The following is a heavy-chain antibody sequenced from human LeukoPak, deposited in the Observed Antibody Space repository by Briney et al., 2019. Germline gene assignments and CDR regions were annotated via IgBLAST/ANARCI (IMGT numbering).Heavy chain of an antibody. CDR3: TRLTDGYYDYVWGSWDY. J-gene: IGHJ4*02. D-gene: IGHD3-16*01. V-gene: IGHV5-51*01. CDR2: IYPGNSYT. CDR1: GYSFTNYW. Sequence: GESLKISCKGSGYSFTNYWIGWVRQMPGEGLEWLGIIYPGNSYTRYSPSFQGQVTISADRSISTAYLQWSSLKASDTAMYYCTRLTDGYYDYVWGSWDYWGQGTLVTVSS.